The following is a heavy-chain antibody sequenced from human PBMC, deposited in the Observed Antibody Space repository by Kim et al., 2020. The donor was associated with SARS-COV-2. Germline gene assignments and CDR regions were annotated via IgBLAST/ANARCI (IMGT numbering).Heavy chain of an antibody. D-gene: IGHD1-1*01. V-gene: IGHV3-9*01. CDR3: AKDLEQRTLLAAFNI. Sequence: ADFVQGRFTIYRDNARNSLYLQMNSLRPEDTAFYYCAKDLEQRTLLAAFNIWGQGTLVTVSS. J-gene: IGHJ3*02.